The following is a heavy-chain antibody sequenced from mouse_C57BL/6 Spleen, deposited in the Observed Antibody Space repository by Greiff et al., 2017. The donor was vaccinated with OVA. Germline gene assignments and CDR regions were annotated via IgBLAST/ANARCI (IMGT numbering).Heavy chain of an antibody. Sequence: QVQLQQSGAELVKPGASVKLSCKASGYTFTSYWMQWVKQRPGQGLEWIGEIDPSDSYTNYNQKFKGKATLTVDTSSSTAYMQLSSLTSEDSAVYYCARSYYGPDYWGQGTTLTVSS. CDR1: GYTFTSYW. J-gene: IGHJ2*01. V-gene: IGHV1-50*01. D-gene: IGHD1-1*01. CDR3: ARSYYGPDY. CDR2: IDPSDSYT.